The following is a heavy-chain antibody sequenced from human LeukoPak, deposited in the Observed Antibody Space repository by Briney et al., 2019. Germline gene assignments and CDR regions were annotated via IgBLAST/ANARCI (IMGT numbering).Heavy chain of an antibody. CDR1: GYTFTTYN. J-gene: IGHJ1*01. D-gene: IGHD3-22*01. V-gene: IGHV1-18*01. Sequence: ASVKVSCKASGYTFTTYNINWVRQAPGQGLEWMGWISGYNGNTNYAQKLQGRVTMTTDTSTSTAYMELRSLKSDDTAVYYCARGLFTYYYDSSGYGPKYFQHWGQGTLVTVSS. CDR3: ARGLFTYYYDSSGYGPKYFQH. CDR2: ISGYNGNT.